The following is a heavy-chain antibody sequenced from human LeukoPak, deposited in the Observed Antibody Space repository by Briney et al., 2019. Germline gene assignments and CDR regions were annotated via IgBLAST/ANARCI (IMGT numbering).Heavy chain of an antibody. CDR3: AKERTDLYSGSYPIDAFDI. J-gene: IGHJ3*02. V-gene: IGHV3-23*01. D-gene: IGHD1-26*01. CDR1: GFTFSSYW. Sequence: GGSLRLSCAASGFTFSSYWMSWVRQAPGKGLEWVSAISGSGGSTYYADSVKGRFTISRDNSKNTLYLQMNSLRAEDTAVYYCAKERTDLYSGSYPIDAFDIWGQGTMVTVSS. CDR2: ISGSGGST.